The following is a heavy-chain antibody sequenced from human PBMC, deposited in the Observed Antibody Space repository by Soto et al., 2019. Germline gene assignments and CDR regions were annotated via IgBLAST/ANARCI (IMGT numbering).Heavy chain of an antibody. CDR3: ARSVTHWFGELLYYYYYMDV. Sequence: SETLSLTCTVSGGSISSYYWSWIRQPPGKGLEWIGYIYYSGSTNYNPSLKSRVTISVDTSKNQFSLKLISVTAADTAVYYCARSVTHWFGELLYYYYYMDVWGKGTTVTVSS. V-gene: IGHV4-59*01. CDR1: GGSISSYY. J-gene: IGHJ6*03. D-gene: IGHD3-10*01. CDR2: IYYSGST.